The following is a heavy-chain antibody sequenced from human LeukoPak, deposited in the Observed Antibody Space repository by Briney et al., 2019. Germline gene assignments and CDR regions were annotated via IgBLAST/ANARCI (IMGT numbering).Heavy chain of an antibody. CDR3: ARDMPYGSGSFYDAFDI. J-gene: IGHJ3*02. CDR2: IYSGGST. V-gene: IGHV3-66*02. CDR1: GLTVSSNY. Sequence: GGSLRLSCAASGLTVSSNYMSWVRQAPGKGLEWVSVIYSGGSTYYADSVKGRFTISRDNSKNTLYLQMNSLRAEDTAVYYCARDMPYGSGSFYDAFDIWGQGTMVTVSS. D-gene: IGHD3-10*01.